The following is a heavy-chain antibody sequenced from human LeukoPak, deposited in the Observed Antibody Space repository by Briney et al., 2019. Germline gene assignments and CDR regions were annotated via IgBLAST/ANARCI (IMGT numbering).Heavy chain of an antibody. D-gene: IGHD5-24*01. CDR1: GFTFSTYW. V-gene: IGHV3-7*01. CDR2: IKTDGSKT. Sequence: GGSLRLSCAASGFTFSTYWPSWVRQAPGKGLEWVANIKTDGSKTFYVDSVKGRFTISRDNAKNSLYLQMNSLRAEDTAVYYCARDGIDGYIDYWGQGTLVTVSS. CDR3: ARDGIDGYIDY. J-gene: IGHJ4*02.